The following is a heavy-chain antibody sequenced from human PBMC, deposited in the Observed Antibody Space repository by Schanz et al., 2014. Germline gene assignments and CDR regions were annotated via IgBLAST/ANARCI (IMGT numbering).Heavy chain of an antibody. J-gene: IGHJ6*04. Sequence: QVQLVQSGAEVKKPGASVKVSCEASGYTFTSYYIHWFRQAPGQGPEWVGWIHTGSGNAKYSQKLEGRVTITRDTSASTVSMELSSLRSEDTAVFFCASGEARVTSSGVVSIAVDDWGKGTTVIVSS. CDR2: IHTGSGNA. V-gene: IGHV1-46*04. CDR1: GYTFTSYY. D-gene: IGHD3-3*01. CDR3: ASGEARVTSSGVVSIAVDD.